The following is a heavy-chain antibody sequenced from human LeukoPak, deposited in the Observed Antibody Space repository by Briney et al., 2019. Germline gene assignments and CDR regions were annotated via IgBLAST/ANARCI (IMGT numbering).Heavy chain of an antibody. J-gene: IGHJ4*02. Sequence: ASVKVSCKASGYTFTSYDINWVRQATGQGLEWMGWMNPNSGNTGYAQKFQGRVTMTRNTSISTAYMELSSLRSEDTAVYYCARGPGYYYDSSGYSLGYWGQGTLVTVSS. CDR2: MNPNSGNT. V-gene: IGHV1-8*01. D-gene: IGHD3-22*01. CDR1: GYTFTSYD. CDR3: ARGPGYYYDSSGYSLGY.